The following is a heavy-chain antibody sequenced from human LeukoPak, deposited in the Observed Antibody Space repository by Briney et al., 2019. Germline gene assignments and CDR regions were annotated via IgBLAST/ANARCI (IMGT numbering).Heavy chain of an antibody. Sequence: GGSLRLSCAASGFAFSTYWMSWVRQAPGKGLEWVANIKQDGSEKYYVDSVKGRFTISRDNAKNSLYLQMNSPRAEDTAVYYCARDLWVITDYFDYWGQGTLVTVSS. V-gene: IGHV3-7*01. D-gene: IGHD1-14*01. CDR2: IKQDGSEK. CDR1: GFAFSTYW. J-gene: IGHJ4*02. CDR3: ARDLWVITDYFDY.